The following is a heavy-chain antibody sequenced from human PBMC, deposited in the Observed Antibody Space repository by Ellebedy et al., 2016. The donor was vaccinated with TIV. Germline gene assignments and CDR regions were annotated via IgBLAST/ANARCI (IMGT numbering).Heavy chain of an antibody. Sequence: AASVKVSCKASGGTVSGNVITWVRQAPGQGLEWMGGIIPIFGTANYAQKFQGRVTITADESTSTAYMDLSSLRSEDTAVYYCAKGYDVLTAYYSFDYWGQGTLVTVSS. CDR1: GGTVSGNV. J-gene: IGHJ4*02. D-gene: IGHD3-9*01. CDR3: AKGYDVLTAYYSFDY. V-gene: IGHV1-69*13. CDR2: IIPIFGTA.